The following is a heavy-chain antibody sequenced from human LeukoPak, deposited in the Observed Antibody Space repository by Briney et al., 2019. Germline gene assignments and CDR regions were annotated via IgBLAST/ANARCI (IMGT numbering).Heavy chain of an antibody. CDR2: IYYSGST. D-gene: IGHD6-13*01. J-gene: IGHJ4*02. V-gene: IGHV4-39*07. CDR1: GASVSSSSYY. Sequence: SETLSLTCTVSGASVSSSSYYWGWIRQPLGKGLEWIGSIYYSGSTYYNPSLKSRLTISVDTSKNQFSLKLSSVTAADTAVYYCARGPIAAAGTVFDYWGQGTLVTVSS. CDR3: ARGPIAAAGTVFDY.